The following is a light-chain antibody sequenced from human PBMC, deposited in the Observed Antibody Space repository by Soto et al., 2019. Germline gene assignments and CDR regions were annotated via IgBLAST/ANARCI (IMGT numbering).Light chain of an antibody. J-gene: IGLJ1*01. CDR1: SSNIGADFG. CDR2: GNT. V-gene: IGLV1-40*01. Sequence: QSVLTQPPSVSGAPGQRVSISCTGSSSNIGADFGVHWYQQLPGTAPKLLIYGNTNRPSGVPDRFSGSKSGTSASLAITGLQAEDEADYYCQSYDSSLSGYVFGTGTKLTVL. CDR3: QSYDSSLSGYV.